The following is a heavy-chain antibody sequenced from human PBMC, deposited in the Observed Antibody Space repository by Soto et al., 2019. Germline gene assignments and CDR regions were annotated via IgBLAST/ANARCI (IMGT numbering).Heavy chain of an antibody. Sequence: QVQLVESGGGVVQPGRSLRLSCAASGFTFRSYAMHWVRQAPGKGLEWVAVISYDGSNKYYADSVKGRFTISRDNSKNTLYLQMNSLRAEETAVYYCASDPTTVVTPYYFDYWGQGTLVTVSS. CDR3: ASDPTTVVTPYYFDY. J-gene: IGHJ4*02. CDR1: GFTFRSYA. CDR2: ISYDGSNK. V-gene: IGHV3-30-3*01. D-gene: IGHD4-17*01.